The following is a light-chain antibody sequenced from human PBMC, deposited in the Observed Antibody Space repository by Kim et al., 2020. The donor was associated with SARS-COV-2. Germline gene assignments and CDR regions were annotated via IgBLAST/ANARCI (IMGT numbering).Light chain of an antibody. CDR1: SSDVGGYNY. V-gene: IGLV2-14*03. CDR3: SSYTSSSTLFV. J-gene: IGLJ1*01. CDR2: DVS. Sequence: SSLPPPPSVSGSPGQSITISCTGNSSDVGGYNYVSWYQQHPGKAPKLMIYDVSNRPSGVSNRFSGSKSGNTASLTISGLQAEDEADYYCSSYTSSSTLFVFGTGTKFTVL.